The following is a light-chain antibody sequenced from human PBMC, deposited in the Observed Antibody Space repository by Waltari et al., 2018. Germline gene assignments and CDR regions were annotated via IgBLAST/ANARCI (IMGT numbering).Light chain of an antibody. CDR1: QSVLYSSNNKNY. CDR3: QQYYSTMYT. J-gene: IGKJ2*01. CDR2: WAS. V-gene: IGKV4-1*01. Sequence: IVMTQSPDSLAVSLGERATINFNSSQSVLYSSNNKNYLAWYQQKPGQPPKLLIYWASTRESGVPDRFSGSGSGTDFTLTISSLQAEDVAVYYCQQYYSTMYTFGQGTKLEIK.